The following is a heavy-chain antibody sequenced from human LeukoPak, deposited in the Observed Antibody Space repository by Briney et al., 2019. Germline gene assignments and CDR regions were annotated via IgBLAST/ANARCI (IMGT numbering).Heavy chain of an antibody. CDR2: IIPIFGTA. V-gene: IGHV1-69*01. J-gene: IGHJ4*02. Sequence: GASVKVSCKASGGTFSSYAISWVRQAPGQGLEWMGGIIPIFGTANYAQKFQGRVTITADESTSTAYMELSSLRSEDTAVYYCARVFWGTSVGATGSQDYWGQGTLVTVSS. CDR1: GGTFSSYA. D-gene: IGHD1-26*01. CDR3: ARVFWGTSVGATGSQDY.